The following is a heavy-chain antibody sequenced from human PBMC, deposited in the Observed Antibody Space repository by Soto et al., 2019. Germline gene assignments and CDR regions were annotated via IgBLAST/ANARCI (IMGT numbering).Heavy chain of an antibody. Sequence: SETLSLTCAVYGGSFSGYYWSWIRQPPGKGLEWIGEINHSGSTNYNPSLKSPVTISVDTSKNQFSLKLSSVTAADTAVYYCARAGAGVISSYYYYGMDVWGQGTTVTVSS. CDR1: GGSFSGYY. D-gene: IGHD3-16*02. J-gene: IGHJ6*02. CDR3: ARAGAGVISSYYYYGMDV. CDR2: INHSGST. V-gene: IGHV4-34*01.